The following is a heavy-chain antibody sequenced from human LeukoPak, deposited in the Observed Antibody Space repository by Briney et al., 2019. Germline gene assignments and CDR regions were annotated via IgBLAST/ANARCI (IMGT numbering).Heavy chain of an antibody. D-gene: IGHD6-19*01. V-gene: IGHV1-18*01. J-gene: IGHJ5*02. Sequence: ASVKVSCKASGYTFTSYGISWVRQAPGQGLEWMGWISAYNGNTNYAQKLQGRVTMTTDTSTSTAYMELRSLRSDDTAVYYCAREDSSDWYNWFDPWGQGTLVTVSS. CDR1: GYTFTSYG. CDR3: AREDSSDWYNWFDP. CDR2: ISAYNGNT.